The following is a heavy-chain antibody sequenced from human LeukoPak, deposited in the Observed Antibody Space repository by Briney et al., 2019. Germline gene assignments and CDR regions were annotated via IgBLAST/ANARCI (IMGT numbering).Heavy chain of an antibody. Sequence: GGSLRLSCAASGFTFSSYAMSWVRQAPGKGLEWVSAISGSGGSTYYADSVKGRFTISRDNSKNTLYLQMNSLRAEDTAVYYCARDQLERRGGIYYYYYYGMDVWGQGTTVTVSS. CDR3: ARDQLERRGGIYYYYYYGMDV. CDR1: GFTFSSYA. J-gene: IGHJ6*02. V-gene: IGHV3-23*01. D-gene: IGHD1-1*01. CDR2: ISGSGGST.